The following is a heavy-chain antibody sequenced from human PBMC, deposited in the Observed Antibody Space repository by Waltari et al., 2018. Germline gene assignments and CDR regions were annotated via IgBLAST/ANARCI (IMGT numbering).Heavy chain of an antibody. Sequence: EVQLVESGGGLVQPGGSLGPSCPASGFTFSSYWMNWVRQAPGKGLEWVANIRQDGSEKYYVDSVKGRFTISRDNAKNALYLQMNSLRAEDTAVYYCARGRGYHYYLDVWGKGTTVTVSS. CDR3: ARGRGYHYYLDV. D-gene: IGHD3-10*01. CDR1: GFTFSSYW. J-gene: IGHJ6*03. CDR2: IRQDGSEK. V-gene: IGHV3-7*03.